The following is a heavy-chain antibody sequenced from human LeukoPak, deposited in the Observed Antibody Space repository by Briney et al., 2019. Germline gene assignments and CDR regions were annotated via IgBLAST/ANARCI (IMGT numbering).Heavy chain of an antibody. CDR2: IYSGGDT. CDR3: AKERSLEIAVAGTIFDY. V-gene: IGHV3-66*01. J-gene: IGHJ4*02. D-gene: IGHD6-19*01. CDR1: GFSVSSNY. Sequence: GGSLRLSCAASGFSVSSNYMGWVRQAPGKGLEWVSVIYSGGDTYYADSVKGRFTISRDNSKNMIYLEMSSLKAEDTAVYYCAKERSLEIAVAGTIFDYWGQGTLVTVSS.